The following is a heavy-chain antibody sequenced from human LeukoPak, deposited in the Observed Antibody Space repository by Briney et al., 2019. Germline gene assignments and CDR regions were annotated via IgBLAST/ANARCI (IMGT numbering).Heavy chain of an antibody. CDR2: IKPDGSDK. CDR1: GFSFSSSW. CDR3: SRSLNS. J-gene: IGHJ5*02. V-gene: IGHV3-7*01. Sequence: GGSLRLSCAASGFSFSSSWMDWVRQAPGKGLEWVANIKPDGSDKSYVDSVKGRFTISRDNAKDSLYLEMDNLGVEDTALYYCSRSLNSWGQGALVTVSS.